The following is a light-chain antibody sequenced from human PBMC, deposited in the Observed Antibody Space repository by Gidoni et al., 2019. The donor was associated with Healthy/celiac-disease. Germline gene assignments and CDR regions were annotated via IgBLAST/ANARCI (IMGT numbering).Light chain of an antibody. CDR2: QDS. J-gene: IGLJ2*01. V-gene: IGLV3-1*01. CDR3: QAWDSSTVV. Sequence: SYGLTQPPSLSVSPGQTASISCSGDKSGDKYACWYQQKPGQSPVLVIYQDSKRPSGIPERFSGSNSGNTATLTISGTQAMDEADYYCQAWDSSTVVFGGGTKLTVL. CDR1: KSGDKY.